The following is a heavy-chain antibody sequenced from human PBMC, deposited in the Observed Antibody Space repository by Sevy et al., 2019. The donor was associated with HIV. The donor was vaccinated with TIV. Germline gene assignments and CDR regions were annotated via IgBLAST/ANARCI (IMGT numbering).Heavy chain of an antibody. Sequence: GGSLRLSCKPSGFTFISYAMNWVRQAPGKGLEWVSAISGSGGGTYYADSVKGRFTISRDNSKNTLYLQMNSLRAEDTAVYYCAKDGDTYYYGSGSYPLDYWGQGTLVTVSS. D-gene: IGHD3-10*01. CDR1: GFTFISYA. J-gene: IGHJ4*02. V-gene: IGHV3-23*01. CDR2: ISGSGGGT. CDR3: AKDGDTYYYGSGSYPLDY.